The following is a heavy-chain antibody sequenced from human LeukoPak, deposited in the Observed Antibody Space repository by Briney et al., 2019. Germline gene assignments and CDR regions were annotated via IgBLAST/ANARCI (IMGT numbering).Heavy chain of an antibody. Sequence: PGGSLRLSCAASGFTFSSYGMHWVRQAPGKGLEWVAFIRYDGSNKYYADSVKGRFTISRDNSKNTLYLQMNSLRPEDTAVYYCARADAYNGYYFDYWGQGTLVTVSS. D-gene: IGHD5-24*01. CDR1: GFTFSSYG. V-gene: IGHV3-30*02. CDR3: ARADAYNGYYFDY. J-gene: IGHJ4*02. CDR2: IRYDGSNK.